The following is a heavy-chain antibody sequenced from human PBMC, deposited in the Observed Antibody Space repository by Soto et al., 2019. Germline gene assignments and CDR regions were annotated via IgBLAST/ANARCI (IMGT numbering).Heavy chain of an antibody. CDR1: GFNLSHPW. J-gene: IGHJ4*02. CDR2: IKSKTDGGTA. V-gene: IGHV3-15*01. D-gene: IGHD3-9*01. CDR3: TTGIYYDILTGYHNVAY. Sequence: PGGSLRLSCVASGFNLSHPWMTWVRQAAGKGQEWVGRIKSKTDGGTADYAAPVKGRATISRDDSKNTVYLQMNSLKTEDTAVYYSTTGIYYDILTGYHNVAYWGQGALVTVSS.